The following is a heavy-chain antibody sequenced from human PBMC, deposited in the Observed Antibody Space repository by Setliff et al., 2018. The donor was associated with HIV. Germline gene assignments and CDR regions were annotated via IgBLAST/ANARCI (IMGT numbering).Heavy chain of an antibody. CDR3: ARLRLYNSALDY. D-gene: IGHD3-10*01. CDR1: GFTVSSYY. Sequence: PGGSLRLSCAASGFTVSSYYMAWVRQGPGKGLEWVSTIYSDGSTYHADSVKGRFTLSRDTSKNALYLQIDSLRPEDTAVYYCARLRLYNSALDYWGQGTLVTVSS. J-gene: IGHJ4*02. CDR2: IYSDGST. V-gene: IGHV3-66*02.